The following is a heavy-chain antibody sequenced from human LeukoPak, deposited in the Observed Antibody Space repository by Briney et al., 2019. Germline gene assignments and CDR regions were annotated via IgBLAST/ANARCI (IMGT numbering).Heavy chain of an antibody. CDR2: VRSDGGIK. V-gene: IGHV3-30*02. J-gene: IGHJ4*02. CDR3: AKDLPAAYFDY. Sequence: GGSLRLSCAASGFTFSNYDMHWVRQAPGKGLEWVAFVRSDGGIKYYADSVKGRFTISRDNSRTTLHLQMNSLRAEDTAVYHCAKDLPAAYFDYWGQGTLVTVSS. D-gene: IGHD2-2*01. CDR1: GFTFSNYD.